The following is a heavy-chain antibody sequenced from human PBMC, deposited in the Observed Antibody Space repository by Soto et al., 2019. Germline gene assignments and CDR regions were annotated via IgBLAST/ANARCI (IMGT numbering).Heavy chain of an antibody. CDR1: GFTFSSYG. Sequence: LRLSCAASGFTFSSYGMHWVRQAPGKGLEWVAAISYDGSKKYYVDSVKARFTISRDNSKNTVYLQVNSLSAEDTAVYTCARGRGSNYYGLEVWGRGTTVTVSS. D-gene: IGHD3-10*01. CDR2: ISYDGSKK. J-gene: IGHJ6*02. V-gene: IGHV3-30*03. CDR3: ARGRGSNYYGLEV.